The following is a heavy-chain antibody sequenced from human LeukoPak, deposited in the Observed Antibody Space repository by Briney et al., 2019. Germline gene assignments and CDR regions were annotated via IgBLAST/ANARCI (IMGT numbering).Heavy chain of an antibody. V-gene: IGHV3-30-3*01. CDR2: ISYDGSNK. D-gene: IGHD5-12*01. CDR1: GFTFSSYA. Sequence: GGSLRLSCAASGFTFSSYAMHWVRQAPGKGLEWVAVISYDGSNKYYADSVKGRFTISRDNSKNTLYLQMNSLRAEDTALYYCAKDIGLEIVATNSLDYWGQGTLVTVSS. CDR3: AKDIGLEIVATNSLDY. J-gene: IGHJ4*02.